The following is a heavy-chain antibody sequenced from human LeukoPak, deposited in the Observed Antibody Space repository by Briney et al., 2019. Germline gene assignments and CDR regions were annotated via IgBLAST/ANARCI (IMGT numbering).Heavy chain of an antibody. CDR1: GFTFSRYA. CDR3: IRSGGYLDY. D-gene: IGHD3-22*01. Sequence: GGSLRLSCAASGFTFSRYAMSWVRQAPGKGLEWVSSISSSGGSTYYADSVKGRFTISRDNAKNTLYLQMNNLRDEDTAVYYCIRSGGYLDYWGQGTLVAVSS. J-gene: IGHJ4*02. CDR2: ISSSGGST. V-gene: IGHV3-23*01.